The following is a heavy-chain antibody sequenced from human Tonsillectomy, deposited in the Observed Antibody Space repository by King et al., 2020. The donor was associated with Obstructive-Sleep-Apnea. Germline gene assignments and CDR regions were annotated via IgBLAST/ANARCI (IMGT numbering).Heavy chain of an antibody. D-gene: IGHD2-15*01. CDR2: MYGRETT. CDR3: ARERSYCSGRRCQSDAFDI. J-gene: IGHJ3*02. Sequence: QLQESGPRLVKPSQTLSLSCTVPGGSVSSGGYFWSWNRQRPGQGLEWIGFMYGRETTNYNPSLKGRTTISIDTSRHQFSLSLTSVTAADTAVYYCARERSYCSGRRCQSDAFDIWGQGTSVTVSS. V-gene: IGHV4-31*03. CDR1: GGSVSSGGYF.